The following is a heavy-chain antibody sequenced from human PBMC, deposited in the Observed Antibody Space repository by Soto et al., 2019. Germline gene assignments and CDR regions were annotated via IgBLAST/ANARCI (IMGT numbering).Heavy chain of an antibody. J-gene: IGHJ5*01. Sequence: DVELVESGGGLVQPGRSLRLSCAASGFTFDSFAMQWIRQVPGQGLEWVSSISWNSATIAYADSVKGRFTISRDNANNIVYLQMNSLRPEDTAFYYCARGDTRDSCVQGTLVTVSS. V-gene: IGHV3-9*01. D-gene: IGHD5-18*01. CDR1: GFTFDSFA. CDR3: ARGDTRDS. CDR2: ISWNSATI.